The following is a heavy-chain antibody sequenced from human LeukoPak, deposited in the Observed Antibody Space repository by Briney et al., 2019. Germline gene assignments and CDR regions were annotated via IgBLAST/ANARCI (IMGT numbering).Heavy chain of an antibody. Sequence: GGSLRLSCAASGFTFSSYSMNWVRQAPGKGLEWVSYISSSSSTIYYADSVKGRFTISRDNAKNSLYLQMNSLRAEDTAVYYCARDSSYDSSGGYFDYWGQGTLVTVSS. V-gene: IGHV3-48*01. CDR3: ARDSSYDSSGGYFDY. CDR2: ISSSSSTI. J-gene: IGHJ4*02. CDR1: GFTFSSYS. D-gene: IGHD3-22*01.